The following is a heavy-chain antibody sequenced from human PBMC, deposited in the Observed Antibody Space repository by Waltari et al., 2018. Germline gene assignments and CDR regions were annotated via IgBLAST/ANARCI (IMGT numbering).Heavy chain of an antibody. Sequence: EVQLVESGGGLVQPGGSLRLSCVTSGFTFSSNWMTWVRKAPGKGLELVANINEDGTEKYYVDSVKGRFTISRDIAENSLYLQMDSLRAEDTAVYYCVRNLKTTLWDWGQGTLVTVSS. J-gene: IGHJ4*02. CDR2: INEDGTEK. CDR1: GFTFSSNW. V-gene: IGHV3-7*01. D-gene: IGHD1-1*01. CDR3: VRNLKTTLWD.